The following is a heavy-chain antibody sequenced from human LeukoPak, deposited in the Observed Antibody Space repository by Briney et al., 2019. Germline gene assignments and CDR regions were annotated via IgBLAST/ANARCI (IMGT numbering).Heavy chain of an antibody. V-gene: IGHV3-21*01. CDR2: ISSSSSYI. Sequence: PGGSLRLSCAASGFTFSSYSMNWVRQAPGKGLEWASSISSSSSYIYYADSVKGRFTISRDNAKNSLYLQMNSLRAEDTAVYYCARAKPATPDMDVRGKGTTVTVSS. CDR1: GFTFSSYS. D-gene: IGHD2-15*01. J-gene: IGHJ6*03. CDR3: ARAKPATPDMDV.